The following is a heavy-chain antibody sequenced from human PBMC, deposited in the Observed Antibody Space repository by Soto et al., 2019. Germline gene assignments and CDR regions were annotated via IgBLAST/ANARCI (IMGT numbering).Heavy chain of an antibody. CDR3: ARDLGYQTLDY. V-gene: IGHV3-7*01. Sequence: EVQLVESGGGLVQPGGSLRLSCAASGLTSSSSWMSWARQAPGKGLEWVANIKQDGSEKYYLDSVKGRFTISRDNAKNSLYLQMNSLRAEDTAVYYCARDLGYQTLDYWGQGTLVTVSS. CDR2: IKQDGSEK. CDR1: GLTSSSSW. D-gene: IGHD6-25*01. J-gene: IGHJ4*02.